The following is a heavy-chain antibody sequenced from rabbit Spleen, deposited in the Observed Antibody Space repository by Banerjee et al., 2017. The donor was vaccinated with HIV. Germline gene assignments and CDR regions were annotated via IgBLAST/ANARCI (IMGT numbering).Heavy chain of an antibody. V-gene: IGHV1S45*01. CDR2: IEGGHSAFS. J-gene: IGHJ4*01. Sequence: LEESGGGLVKPGGTLTLTCTVSGFSFSSNWICWVRQAPGKGLEWIACIEGGHSAFSYFANWAKGRFTISKTSSTTVTLRMTSLTAADMATYFCARENDRYFNLWGPGTLVTVS. D-gene: IGHD2-1*01. CDR3: ARENDRYFNL. CDR1: GFSFSSNW.